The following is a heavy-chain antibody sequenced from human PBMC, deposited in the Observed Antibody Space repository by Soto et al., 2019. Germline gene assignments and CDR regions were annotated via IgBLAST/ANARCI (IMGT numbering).Heavy chain of an antibody. CDR1: GFSLSTSGVG. Sequence: QITLKESGPTLVKPTQTLTLTCTFSGFSLSTSGVGVGWIRQPPGKALEWLALIYWDDDKRYSPSLKSRLTITKDTSKNQVVLTMTNMDPVDTATYYCAHRGYGGVNYYYYGMDVWGQGTTVTVSS. V-gene: IGHV2-5*02. D-gene: IGHD2-8*02. J-gene: IGHJ6*02. CDR3: AHRGYGGVNYYYYGMDV. CDR2: IYWDDDK.